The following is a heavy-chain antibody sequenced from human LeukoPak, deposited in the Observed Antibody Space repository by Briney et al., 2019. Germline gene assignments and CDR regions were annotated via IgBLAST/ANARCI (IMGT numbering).Heavy chain of an antibody. V-gene: IGHV3-21*04. J-gene: IGHJ5*02. D-gene: IGHD2/OR15-2a*01. CDR2: ISSSSSYI. Sequence: GGSLRLSCAASGFTFSSYSMNWVRQAPGKGLEWVSSISSSSSYIYYADSVKGRFTISGDNSKNTLYLQMNSLRAEDTAVYYCAKDPGFQDWFDPWGQGTLVTVSS. CDR3: AKDPGFQDWFDP. CDR1: GFTFSSYS.